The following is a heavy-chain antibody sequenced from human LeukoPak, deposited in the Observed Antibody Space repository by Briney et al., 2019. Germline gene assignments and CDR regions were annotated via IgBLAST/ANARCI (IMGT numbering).Heavy chain of an antibody. D-gene: IGHD2-8*01. CDR3: ARGHCTNGVCYFDY. Sequence: SQTLSLTCAISGDSVSSNGAAWNWIRQSPSRGLEWLGRTYYGSKWYTDYAVSVKSRITINPDTSKNQFSLQLNSVTPEDTAVYYCARGHCTNGVCYFDYWGQGTLVTVSS. J-gene: IGHJ4*02. CDR1: GDSVSSNGAA. CDR2: TYYGSKWYT. V-gene: IGHV6-1*01.